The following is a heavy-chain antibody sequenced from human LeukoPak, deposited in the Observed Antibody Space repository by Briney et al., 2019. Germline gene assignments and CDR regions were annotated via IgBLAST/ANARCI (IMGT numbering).Heavy chain of an antibody. D-gene: IGHD1-26*01. CDR2: INPSGGST. J-gene: IGHJ3*02. Sequence: ASVKVSCKASGYTFTGYYMHWVRQAPGQGLEWMGIINPSGGSTSYAQKFQGRVTMTRDTSTSTVYMELSSLRSEDTAVYYCAGGGELLHDAFDIWGQGTMVTVSS. CDR3: AGGGELLHDAFDI. V-gene: IGHV1-46*01. CDR1: GYTFTGYY.